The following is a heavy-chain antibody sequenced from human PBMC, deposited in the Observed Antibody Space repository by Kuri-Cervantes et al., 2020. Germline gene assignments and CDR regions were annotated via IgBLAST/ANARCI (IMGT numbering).Heavy chain of an antibody. D-gene: IGHD1-26*01. CDR3: AKDPGSGSYRVEYFQH. J-gene: IGHJ1*01. V-gene: IGHV3-30*04. CDR1: GFTFSSYA. Sequence: GGSLRLSCAASGFTFSSYAMHWVRQAPGKGLEWVAVISYDGSNKYYADSVKGRFTISRDNSKNTLYLQMNSLRAEDTAVYYCAKDPGSGSYRVEYFQHWGQGTRVT. CDR2: ISYDGSNK.